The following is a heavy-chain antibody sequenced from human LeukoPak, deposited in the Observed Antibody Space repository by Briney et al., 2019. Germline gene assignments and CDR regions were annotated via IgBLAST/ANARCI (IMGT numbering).Heavy chain of an antibody. Sequence: GGSLRLSCAASGFTFSSYAMSWVRQAPGKGLEWVSAISGSGGSTYYADSVKGRFTISRDNSKSTLYLQMNSLRAEDTAVYYCAKVDYYGSGSYIFDYWGQGTLVTVSS. CDR2: ISGSGGST. V-gene: IGHV3-23*01. D-gene: IGHD3-10*01. CDR1: GFTFSSYA. J-gene: IGHJ4*02. CDR3: AKVDYYGSGSYIFDY.